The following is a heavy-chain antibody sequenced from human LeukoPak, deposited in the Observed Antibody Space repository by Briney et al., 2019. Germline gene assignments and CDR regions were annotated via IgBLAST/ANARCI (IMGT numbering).Heavy chain of an antibody. V-gene: IGHV4-61*02. CDR2: IYTSGST. Sequence: SQTLSLTCTVSGGSISSGSYYWSWIRQPAGKGLEWIGRIYTSGSTNYNPSLKSRVTISVDTSKNQFSLKLSSVTAADTAVYYCARDSGYDFWSGYPRHYYYYYMDVWGKGTTVTVSS. J-gene: IGHJ6*03. CDR1: GGSISSGSYY. D-gene: IGHD3-3*01. CDR3: ARDSGYDFWSGYPRHYYYYYMDV.